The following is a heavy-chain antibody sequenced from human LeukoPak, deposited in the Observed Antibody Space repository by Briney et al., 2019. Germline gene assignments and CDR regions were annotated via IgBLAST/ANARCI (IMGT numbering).Heavy chain of an antibody. Sequence: ASVKVSCKASGYTFTSYGISWVRQAPGQGLEWMGWISAYNGNTNYAQKLQGRVTMTTDTSTSTAYMELRSLRSDDTAVYYCARGPYSYDSSGAFDIWGQGTMVTVPS. D-gene: IGHD3-22*01. J-gene: IGHJ3*02. CDR2: ISAYNGNT. CDR3: ARGPYSYDSSGAFDI. V-gene: IGHV1-18*01. CDR1: GYTFTSYG.